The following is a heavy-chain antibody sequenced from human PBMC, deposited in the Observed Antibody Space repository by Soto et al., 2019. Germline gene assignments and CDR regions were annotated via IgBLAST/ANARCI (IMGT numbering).Heavy chain of an antibody. V-gene: IGHV3-49*03. J-gene: IGHJ6*02. CDR1: GFTFGDYA. CDR2: IRSKAYGGTT. D-gene: IGHD5-18*01. CDR3: TRDGQPPSPYYYYYYGMDV. Sequence: PVGSLRLSCTASGFTFGDYAMSWFRQAPGKGLEWVGFIRSKAYGGTTEYAASVKGRFTISRDDSKSIAYLQMNSLKTEDTAVYYCTRDGQPPSPYYYYYYGMDVWGQGTTVTV.